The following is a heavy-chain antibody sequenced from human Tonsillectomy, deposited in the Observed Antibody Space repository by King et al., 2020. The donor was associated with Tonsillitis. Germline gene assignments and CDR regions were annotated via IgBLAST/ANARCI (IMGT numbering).Heavy chain of an antibody. CDR3: AKDAVTGGWSDYYGMDV. V-gene: IGHV3-23*04. CDR2: ISGSGGSA. D-gene: IGHD2-15*01. CDR1: GFTFSSYA. J-gene: IGHJ6*02. Sequence: VQLVESGGGLVQPGGSLRLSCAASGFTFSSYAMSWVRQAPGKGLVWVSAISGSGGSAYYADSVKGRFTISRDNSKNTLYLQMNSLRAEDTAVYYCAKDAVTGGWSDYYGMDVWGQGTTVTVSS.